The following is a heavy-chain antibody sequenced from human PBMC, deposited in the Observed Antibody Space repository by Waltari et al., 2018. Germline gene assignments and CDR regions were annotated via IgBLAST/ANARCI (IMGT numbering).Heavy chain of an antibody. CDR3: ARDPSGSPYYYYGMDV. CDR2: ISYDGSNK. D-gene: IGHD1-26*01. J-gene: IGHJ6*02. CDR1: GFTFSSYA. Sequence: ESGGGVVQPGRSLRLSCAASGFTFSSYAMHWVRQAPGKGLEWVAVISYDGSNKYYADSVKGRFTISRDNSKNTLYLQMNSLRAEDTAVYYCARDPSGSPYYYYGMDVWGQGTTVTVSS. V-gene: IGHV3-30-3*01.